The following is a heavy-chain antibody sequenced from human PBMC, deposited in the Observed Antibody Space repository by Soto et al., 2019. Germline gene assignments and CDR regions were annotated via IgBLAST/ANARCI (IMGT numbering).Heavy chain of an antibody. CDR3: AKDNRADRGAFDY. Sequence: EVQLVESGGGLVQPGRSLRLSCEASGFTFDDFAMHWVRQAPGKGLEWVSGISWNSAMIGYADSVKGRFTISRDNAKNSLYLQMNSLRPEDTALYFCAKDNRADRGAFDYWGQGTLVSVFS. D-gene: IGHD3-10*01. CDR2: ISWNSAMI. J-gene: IGHJ4*02. CDR1: GFTFDDFA. V-gene: IGHV3-9*01.